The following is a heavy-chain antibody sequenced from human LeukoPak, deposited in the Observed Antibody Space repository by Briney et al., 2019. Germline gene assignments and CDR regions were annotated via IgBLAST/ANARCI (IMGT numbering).Heavy chain of an antibody. V-gene: IGHV3-23*01. Sequence: SXXRQAPXKGLEWVSAISGSAGSTYYADSVKGRFTISRDNSKNTLYLQMSSLRAEDTAVYYCAKNGRTSSWYFFDYWGQGTLVTVSS. J-gene: IGHJ4*02. D-gene: IGHD6-13*01. CDR2: ISGSAGST. CDR3: AKNGRTSSWYFFDY.